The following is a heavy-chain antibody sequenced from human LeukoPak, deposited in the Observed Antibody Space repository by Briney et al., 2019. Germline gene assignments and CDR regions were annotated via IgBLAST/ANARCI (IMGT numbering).Heavy chain of an antibody. CDR2: IYTSGST. D-gene: IGHD3-22*01. J-gene: IGHJ4*02. Sequence: SQTLSLTCTVSGGSISSGSYYWSWIRQPAGKGLEWIGRIYTSGSTNYNPSLKSRVTISVDTSKNQFSLKLSSVTAADTPVYYCARSTGQYYYDSSGYGYYGYWGQGTLVTVSS. CDR1: GGSISSGSYY. V-gene: IGHV4-61*02. CDR3: ARSTGQYYYDSSGYGYYGY.